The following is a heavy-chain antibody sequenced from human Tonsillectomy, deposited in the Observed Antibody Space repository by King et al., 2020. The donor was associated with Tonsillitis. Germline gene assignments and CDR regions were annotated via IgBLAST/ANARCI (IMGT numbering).Heavy chain of an antibody. CDR3: ARGLAAALTDYYYYYYMDV. V-gene: IGHV4-34*01. CDR1: GGSFSGHY. D-gene: IGHD6-13*01. J-gene: IGHJ6*03. CDR2: INHSGST. Sequence: VQLQQWGAGLLKPSETLSLTCAVYGGSFSGHYWSWIRQPPGKGLEWIGEINHSGSTNYNPSLKSRVTISVDTFKNQFSLKLTSVTAADTAVYYCARGLAAALTDYYYYYYMDVWGKGTTVTVSS.